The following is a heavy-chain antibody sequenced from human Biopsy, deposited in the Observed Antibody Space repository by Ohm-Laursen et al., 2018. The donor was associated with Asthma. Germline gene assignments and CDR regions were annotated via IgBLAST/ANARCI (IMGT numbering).Heavy chain of an antibody. J-gene: IGHJ4*02. CDR3: ARGDSSNWSHYYFDY. D-gene: IGHD3-22*01. CDR1: GFAVSRDH. CDR2: IYSGGTS. V-gene: IGHV3-53*01. Sequence: GTLSLTCAVSGFAVSRDHMFWVRQAPGKGLEWVSVIYSGGTSHTADSVRGRFTISRDYSKNTLYLQMHSLRAEDTAVYYCARGDSSNWSHYYFDYWGQGTLVTVSS.